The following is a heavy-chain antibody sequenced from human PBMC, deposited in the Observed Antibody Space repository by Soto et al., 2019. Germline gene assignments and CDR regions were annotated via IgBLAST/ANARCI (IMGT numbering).Heavy chain of an antibody. Sequence: GGSLRLSCAASGFSFSSYAMSWVRQAPGKGLEWVSTISGSDGKTFYADSVKGRFSISRDISDNMLYLQMNSLRDDDTAVYYCARWSYLDYWGQGARVTVSS. J-gene: IGHJ4*02. CDR3: ARWSYLDY. CDR2: ISGSDGKT. CDR1: GFSFSSYA. V-gene: IGHV3-23*01. D-gene: IGHD2-15*01.